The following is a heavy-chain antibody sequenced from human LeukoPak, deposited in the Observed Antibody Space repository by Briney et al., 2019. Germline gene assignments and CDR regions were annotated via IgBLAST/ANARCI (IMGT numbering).Heavy chain of an antibody. Sequence: PGGSLRLSCAASGFTFSSYGMHWVRQAPGKGLEWVAFIRYDGSNKYYADSVKGRFTISRDNSKNTLYLQMNSLRAEDTAVYYCARVDSIFGVVSWFDPWGQGTLVTVSS. CDR1: GFTFSSYG. CDR3: ARVDSIFGVVSWFDP. V-gene: IGHV3-30*02. CDR2: IRYDGSNK. D-gene: IGHD3-3*01. J-gene: IGHJ5*02.